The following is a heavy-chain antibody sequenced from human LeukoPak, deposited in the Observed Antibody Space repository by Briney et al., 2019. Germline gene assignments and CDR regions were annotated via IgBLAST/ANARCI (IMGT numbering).Heavy chain of an antibody. D-gene: IGHD4-23*01. V-gene: IGHV3-48*03. CDR1: GFTFDDNA. CDR2: ISSSGSTI. CDR3: ARDYGGSSPFDY. J-gene: IGHJ4*02. Sequence: PGGSLRLSCAASGFTFDDNAMHWVRQAPGKGLEWVSYISSSGSTIYYADSVKGRFTISRDNAKNSLYLQMNSLRAEDTAVYYCARDYGGSSPFDYWGQGTLVTVSS.